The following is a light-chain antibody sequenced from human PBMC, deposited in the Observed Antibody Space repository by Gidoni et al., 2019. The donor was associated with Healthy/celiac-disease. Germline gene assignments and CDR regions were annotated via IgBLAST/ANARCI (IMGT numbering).Light chain of an antibody. V-gene: IGKV3-11*01. J-gene: IGKJ4*01. CDR1: QSVSIY. Sequence: IALTHSPVTLSLSPGERATLSCRASQSVSIYLSWYQQKPGQAPRLLIYDAYNSATGIPARLSGSGSGTDFTLTISSLEPEDVEVYYCQQRSNKRPVLTFXGXTKVEIK. CDR3: QQRSNKRPVLT. CDR2: DAY.